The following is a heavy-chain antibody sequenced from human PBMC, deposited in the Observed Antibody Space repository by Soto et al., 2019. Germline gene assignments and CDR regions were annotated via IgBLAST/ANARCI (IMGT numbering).Heavy chain of an antibody. D-gene: IGHD3-10*01. V-gene: IGHV1-46*01. CDR3: ARVLWFGELSPNYYYMDV. CDR1: GYTFTRYY. Sequence: GASVKVSCKASGYTFTRYYMHWVRQAPGQGLEWMGIISPSGGSTSYAQKFQGRVTMTRETSTSTVYMELRSLRSDDTAVYYCARVLWFGELSPNYYYMDVWGKGTTVTVSS. J-gene: IGHJ6*03. CDR2: ISPSGGST.